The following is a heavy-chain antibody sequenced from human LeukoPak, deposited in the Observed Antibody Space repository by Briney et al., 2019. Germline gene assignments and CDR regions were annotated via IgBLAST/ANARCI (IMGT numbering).Heavy chain of an antibody. CDR2: IYYSGST. V-gene: IGHV4-59*01. CDR3: ATGHSSWYNFDY. CDR1: GGSISSYY. J-gene: IGHJ4*02. D-gene: IGHD6-13*01. Sequence: SETLSLTCTVAGGSISSYYCSWIRQPPGKGLEWIGYIYYSGSTNYNPSLKSRVTISVDTSKNQFSLKLSSVTAADTAVYYCATGHSSWYNFDYWGKGTLVTVSS.